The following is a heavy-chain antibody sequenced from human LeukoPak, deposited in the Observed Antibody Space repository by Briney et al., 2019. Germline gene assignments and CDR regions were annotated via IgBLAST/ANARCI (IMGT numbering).Heavy chain of an antibody. V-gene: IGHV4-39*01. D-gene: IGHD3-10*01. CDR3: AILGTGGS. Sequence: SETLSLTCTVSGGSISSTTYYWGWIRQPPGRGLEWIGTIYYRGSTYYNPSLQSRVTIFVDTSNNQFSLRLSSVTAADTAVYYCAILGTGGSWGQGTLVTVSS. J-gene: IGHJ5*02. CDR2: IYYRGST. CDR1: GGSISSTTYY.